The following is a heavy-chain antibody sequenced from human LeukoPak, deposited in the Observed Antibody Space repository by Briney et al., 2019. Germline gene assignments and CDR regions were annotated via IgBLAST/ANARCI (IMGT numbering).Heavy chain of an antibody. V-gene: IGHV4-4*07. J-gene: IGHJ4*02. CDR2: IYTSGST. Sequence: SETLSLTCTVSGGSISSYYWSWLRQPAGKGLEWIGRIYTSGSTNYNPSLKSRVTMSVDTSKNQFSLKLSSVTAADTAVYYCARGPNEGDYAFDYWGQGTLVTVSS. CDR1: GGSISSYY. CDR3: ARGPNEGDYAFDY. D-gene: IGHD4-17*01.